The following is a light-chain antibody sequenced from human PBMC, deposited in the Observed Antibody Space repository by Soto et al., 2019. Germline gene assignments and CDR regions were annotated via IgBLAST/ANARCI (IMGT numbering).Light chain of an antibody. Sequence: DIVMTQSPLSLPVTPGEPASISCRSSQSLLHSNGYNYLDWYLQKPGQSPQLLIYLGSSRASGVPDRFSGSGSGTDFTLKISRVEGEDVGVYYCMEALQSPLTFGGGTKVEIK. CDR2: LGS. CDR3: MEALQSPLT. V-gene: IGKV2-28*01. CDR1: QSLLHSNGYNY. J-gene: IGKJ4*01.